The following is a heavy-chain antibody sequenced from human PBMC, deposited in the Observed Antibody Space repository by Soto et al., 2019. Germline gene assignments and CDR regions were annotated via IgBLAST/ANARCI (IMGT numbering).Heavy chain of an antibody. Sequence: GASVKVSCKASGGTFSSYTISWVRQAPGQGLEWMGRIIPILGIANYAQKFQGRVTITADKSTSTAYMELSSLRSEDTAVYYCARSIAAARNNWFDPWGQGTLVTVSS. CDR3: ARSIAAARNNWFDP. V-gene: IGHV1-69*02. CDR1: GGTFSSYT. J-gene: IGHJ5*02. D-gene: IGHD6-13*01. CDR2: IIPILGIA.